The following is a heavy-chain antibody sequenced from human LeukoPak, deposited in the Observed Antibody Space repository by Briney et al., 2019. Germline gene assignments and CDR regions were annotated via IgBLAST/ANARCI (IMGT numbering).Heavy chain of an antibody. Sequence: PGGSLRLSCAVSAFTVSSYSMNWVRQAPGKGLEWVSSISSGSSYIYYADSVKGRFTISRDNAKNSLYLQMHSLRAEDTAVYYCARDLMGWDLHYFDYWGQGTLVTVSS. J-gene: IGHJ4*02. CDR3: ARDLMGWDLHYFDY. CDR1: AFTVSSYS. CDR2: ISSGSSYI. D-gene: IGHD1-26*01. V-gene: IGHV3-21*01.